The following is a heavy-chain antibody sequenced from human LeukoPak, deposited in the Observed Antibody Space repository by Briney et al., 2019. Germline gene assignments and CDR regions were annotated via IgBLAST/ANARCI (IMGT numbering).Heavy chain of an antibody. D-gene: IGHD3-22*01. J-gene: IGHJ4*02. CDR2: ISGRGGST. Sequence: PGGSLRLSCAASGFTFSSYAMSWVRQAPGKGLEWVSAISGRGGSTYYADSVKGRFTISRDNSKNTLYLQMNSLRAEDTAVYYCAKPHYYDSSGYYYYFDYWGQGTLVTVSS. V-gene: IGHV3-23*01. CDR1: GFTFSSYA. CDR3: AKPHYYDSSGYYYYFDY.